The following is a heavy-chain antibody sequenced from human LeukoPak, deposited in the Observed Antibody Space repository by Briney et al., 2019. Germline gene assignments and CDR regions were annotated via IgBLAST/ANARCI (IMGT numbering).Heavy chain of an antibody. CDR2: INPSGGST. CDR1: GYTFTSYY. CDR3: ARSLWFGELLNSWFDP. V-gene: IGHV1-46*01. J-gene: IGHJ5*02. D-gene: IGHD3-10*01. Sequence: GASVKVSCKASGYTFTSYYMHWVRQAPGQGLEWMGIINPSGGSTSYAQKFQGRVTMTRDTSTSTVYMELSSLRSEDTAVYYCARSLWFGELLNSWFDPWGQGTLVTVSS.